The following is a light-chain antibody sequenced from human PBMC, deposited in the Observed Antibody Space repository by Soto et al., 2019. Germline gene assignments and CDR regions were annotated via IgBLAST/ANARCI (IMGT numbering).Light chain of an antibody. V-gene: IGLV2-14*01. J-gene: IGLJ3*02. CDR3: SSYTSASPLGV. CDR2: EVD. Sequence: QSALTQPASVSGSPGQSITISCTGTSSDIGSSNYVSWYQQYPGKAPKLLIYEVDNRPSGVSNRFSGSKSVTTASLTISGLQPEDEAEYHCSSYTSASPLGVFGGGTKLTVL. CDR1: SSDIGSSNY.